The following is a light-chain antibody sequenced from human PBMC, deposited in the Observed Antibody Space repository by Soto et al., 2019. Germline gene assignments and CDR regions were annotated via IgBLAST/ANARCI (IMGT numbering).Light chain of an antibody. CDR3: QQYGVSPDTYRWT. CDR1: QSVRSSS. J-gene: IGKJ1*01. CDR2: GAS. Sequence: EIVLTQSPGTLSLSPGERASLSCRASQSVRSSSLAWDQQKPGQPPRLLISGASSRAPGIPDMFSGSGSGKDFPLTTIRLEPEHFAVYFFQQYGVSPDTYRWTFCPWTKGESK. V-gene: IGKV3-20*01.